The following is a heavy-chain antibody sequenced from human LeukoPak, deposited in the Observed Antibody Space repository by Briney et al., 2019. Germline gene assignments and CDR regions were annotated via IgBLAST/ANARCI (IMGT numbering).Heavy chain of an antibody. D-gene: IGHD5-18*01. V-gene: IGHV4-4*07. J-gene: IGHJ4*02. CDR1: GGSINTYY. CDR3: ARERDHRYSYGHVLDF. CDR2: VHNSVGT. Sequence: SETLSLTCTVSGGSINTYYWTWIRQTAGGALEWIGQVHNSVGTTYNPSPRSRVSLSLDSSKNHCSLRLSSVTDSETAVYFCARERDHRYSYGHVLDFWGQGIPVTVSA.